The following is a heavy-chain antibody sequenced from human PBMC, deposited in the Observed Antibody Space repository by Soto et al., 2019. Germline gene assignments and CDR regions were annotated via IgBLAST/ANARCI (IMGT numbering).Heavy chain of an antibody. Sequence: QLQLQESGSGLVKPSQTLSLTCAVSGGSISSGGYSWSWIRQPPGKGLEWIGYIYHSGSTYYNPSLKRRVTISVDRSKNHFSLKLSSVTAADTAVYYCARRKEPDYGVYGSLDPWGQGTLVTVSS. CDR1: GGSISSGGYS. D-gene: IGHD4-17*01. CDR3: ARRKEPDYGVYGSLDP. J-gene: IGHJ5*02. CDR2: IYHSGST. V-gene: IGHV4-30-2*01.